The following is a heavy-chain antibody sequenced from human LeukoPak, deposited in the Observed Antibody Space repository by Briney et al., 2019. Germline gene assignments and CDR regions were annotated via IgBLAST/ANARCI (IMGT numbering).Heavy chain of an antibody. J-gene: IGHJ4*02. CDR3: ARGRRYGDFDY. Sequence: SETLSLTCAVYGGSFSGYYWSWIRQPPGKGLEWIGEINHSESTNYNPSLKSRVTISVDTSKNQFSLKLSSVTAADTAVYYCARGRRYGDFDYWGQGTLVTVSS. D-gene: IGHD4-17*01. CDR2: INHSEST. CDR1: GGSFSGYY. V-gene: IGHV4-34*01.